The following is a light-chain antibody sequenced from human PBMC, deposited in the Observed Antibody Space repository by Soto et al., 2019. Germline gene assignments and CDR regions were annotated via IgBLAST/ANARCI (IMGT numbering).Light chain of an antibody. J-gene: IGLJ3*02. Sequence: QSALTQPASVSGSPGQSITISCTGSNSHIGAYNYVSWYQRHPGKAPRLIIFEVNDRPSGVSHRFSGSKSGNTASLTISGLQAEDEADYYCASYTTSHTRVFGGGTKLTVL. CDR3: ASYTTSHTRV. CDR1: NSHIGAYNY. CDR2: EVN. V-gene: IGLV2-14*01.